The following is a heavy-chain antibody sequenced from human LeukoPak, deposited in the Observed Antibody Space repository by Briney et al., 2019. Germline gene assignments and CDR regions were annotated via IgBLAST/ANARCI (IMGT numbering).Heavy chain of an antibody. CDR2: INPSDGKT. CDR1: GYTFTNYY. J-gene: IGHJ6*03. D-gene: IGHD6-6*01. V-gene: IGHV1-46*01. CDR3: ARARPGYYYYYMDV. Sequence: ASVKVSCKASGYTFTNYYMHWARQAPGQGLEWMGIINPSDGKTNYAQKFQGRVTMTRDTSTSTVYMELSSLRSEDTAVYYCARARPGYYYYYMDVWGKGTTVTVSS.